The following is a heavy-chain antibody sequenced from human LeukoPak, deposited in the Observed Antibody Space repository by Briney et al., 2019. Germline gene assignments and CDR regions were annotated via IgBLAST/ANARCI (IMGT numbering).Heavy chain of an antibody. D-gene: IGHD6-13*01. V-gene: IGHV4-38-2*01. J-gene: IGHJ4*02. CDR1: GYSISSGYY. Sequence: SETLSLTCAVSGYSISSGYYWGWIRPPPGKGLEWIGSIYHSGSTYYNPSLKSRVTISVDTSKNQFSLKLSSVTAADTAVYYCARPYSSSWYYVYWGQGTLVTVSS. CDR2: IYHSGST. CDR3: ARPYSSSWYYVY.